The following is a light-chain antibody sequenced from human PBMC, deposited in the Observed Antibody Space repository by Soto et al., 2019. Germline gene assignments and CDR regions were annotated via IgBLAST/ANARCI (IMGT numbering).Light chain of an antibody. CDR1: QSLLQRSGYHY. CDR2: LGS. J-gene: IGKJ1*01. CDR3: LHALQPPPA. Sequence: DLVLTQSPLSLPVTPGEPASISCRSSQSLLQRSGYHYLDWYLQKPGQSPQLLIYLGSNRATGVPDRFSGSGSGTDFTLKISRVEXXXXGVYYCLHALQPPPAFGQGTKVEIK. V-gene: IGKV2-28*01.